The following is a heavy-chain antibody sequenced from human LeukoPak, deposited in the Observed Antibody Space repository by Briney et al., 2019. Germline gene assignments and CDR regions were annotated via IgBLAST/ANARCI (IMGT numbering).Heavy chain of an antibody. D-gene: IGHD1-26*01. CDR1: GGPISSSSYY. CDR3: ARGPSGSYSRVLDY. Sequence: PSETLSHTCTVSGGPISSSSYYWGWIPQPPGKGLEWIGSIYYSGSTYYNPYLKSRFTISVDTSKNQFSLELSSVTAADTAVYYCARGPSGSYSRVLDYWGQGTLVTVSS. J-gene: IGHJ4*02. CDR2: IYYSGST. V-gene: IGHV4-39*07.